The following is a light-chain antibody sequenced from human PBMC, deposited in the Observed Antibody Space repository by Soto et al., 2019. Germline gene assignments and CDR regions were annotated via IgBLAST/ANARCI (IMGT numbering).Light chain of an antibody. CDR3: GSYSSTDTPFV. J-gene: IGLJ1*01. Sequence: QSALAQPSSVSGSPGQSIAISCTGTSTDVGGYNYVSWYQHHSGKAPKLLIYEVSNRPSGVSDRFSGSKSVSTASLTISGLQAEDEPDYYCGSYSSTDTPFVFGTGTKVTVL. CDR1: STDVGGYNY. CDR2: EVS. V-gene: IGLV2-14*01.